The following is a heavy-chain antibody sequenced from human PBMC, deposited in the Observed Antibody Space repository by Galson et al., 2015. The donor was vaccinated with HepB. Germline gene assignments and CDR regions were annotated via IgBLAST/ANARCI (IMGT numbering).Heavy chain of an antibody. J-gene: IGHJ6*02. D-gene: IGHD2-8*02. V-gene: IGHV1-8*01. CDR2: MNPNSGNT. CDR1: GYTFTSYD. Sequence: SCKASGYTFTSYDINWVRQATGQGLEWMGWMNPNSGNTGYAQKFQGRVTMTRNTSISTAYMELSSLRSEDTAVYYCARVVYANYYYYYGMDVWGQGTTVTVSS. CDR3: ARVVYANYYYYYGMDV.